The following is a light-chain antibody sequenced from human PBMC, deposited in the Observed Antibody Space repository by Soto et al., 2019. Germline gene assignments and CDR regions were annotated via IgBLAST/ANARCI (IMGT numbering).Light chain of an antibody. V-gene: IGKV4-1*01. Sequence: DIVMTQSPDSLAVSLGERATINCKSSQSVLYSSNNKNYLAWYQQKPGQPPKLLIYWASTRESGVPDRFRCSGSGTDFTVTLSSLEAEDVEVYYCQQYWTFGQGTKVEIK. CDR1: QSVLYSSNNKNY. CDR3: QQYWT. J-gene: IGKJ1*01. CDR2: WAS.